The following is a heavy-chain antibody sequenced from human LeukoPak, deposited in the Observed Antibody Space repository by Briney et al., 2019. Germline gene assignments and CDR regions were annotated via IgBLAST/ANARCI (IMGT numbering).Heavy chain of an antibody. CDR2: IIPIFGTA. CDR3: ARGLTTFGGVIVH. J-gene: IGHJ4*02. V-gene: IGHV1-69*13. Sequence: SVKVSCKASGGTFSSYAISWVRQAPGQGLEWMGGIIPIFGTANYAQKFQGRVTITADESTSTAYMELSSLRSEDTAVYYCARGLTTFGGVIVHWGQGTLVTVSS. D-gene: IGHD3-16*02. CDR1: GGTFSSYA.